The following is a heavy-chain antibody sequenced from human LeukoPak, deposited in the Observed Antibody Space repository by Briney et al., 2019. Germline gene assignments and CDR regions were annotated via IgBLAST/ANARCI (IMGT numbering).Heavy chain of an antibody. D-gene: IGHD3-10*01. J-gene: IGHJ2*01. CDR2: ISAYNGDT. Sequence: ASVKVSCKASGYTFTTYGISRVRQAPGQGLEWMGWISAYNGDTNYAQKLQGRVTMTTDTSTSTTYMELRSLRSDDTAVYYCVRDYGSGSYRFGLWGRGTLVTVSS. CDR3: VRDYGSGSYRFGL. V-gene: IGHV1-18*01. CDR1: GYTFTTYG.